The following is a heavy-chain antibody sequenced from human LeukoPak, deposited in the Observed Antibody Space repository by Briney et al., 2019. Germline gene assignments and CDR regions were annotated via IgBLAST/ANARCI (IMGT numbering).Heavy chain of an antibody. V-gene: IGHV3-30*04. CDR3: ARDLNPRYGSGSYSYPDY. J-gene: IGHJ4*02. Sequence: GRSLRLSCAASGFSFRTYAMHWVRQAPGKGLEWVAVISSDEINKYYADSVKGRFTISRDNSKNRLDLQVNSLRPEDTAVCYCARDLNPRYGSGSYSYPDYWGQGTLVTVSS. CDR1: GFSFRTYA. D-gene: IGHD3-10*01. CDR2: ISSDEINK.